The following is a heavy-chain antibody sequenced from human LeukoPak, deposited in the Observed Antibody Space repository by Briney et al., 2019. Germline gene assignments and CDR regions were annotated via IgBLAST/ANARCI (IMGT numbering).Heavy chain of an antibody. D-gene: IGHD3-10*01. J-gene: IGHJ3*02. CDR3: ASYYYGSGSPYAFDI. V-gene: IGHV4-34*01. CDR1: GGSFSGYY. Sequence: PSETLSLTCAVYGGSFSGYYWSWIRQPPGKGLEWIGEINHSGSTNYNPSLKSRVTISVDTSKNQFSLKLSSVTAADTAVYYCASYYYGSGSPYAFDIWGQGTMVTVSS. CDR2: INHSGST.